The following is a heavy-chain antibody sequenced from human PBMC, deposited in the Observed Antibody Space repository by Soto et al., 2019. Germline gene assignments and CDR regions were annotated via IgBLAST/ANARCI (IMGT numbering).Heavy chain of an antibody. V-gene: IGHV4-30-4*01. J-gene: IGHJ5*02. CDR2: IYYSGST. CDR3: AGEGVQRISAAGTRGTTPKKPKNWFDP. Sequence: SETLSLTCTVSGGSISSGDYYWSWIRQPPGKGLEWIGYIYYSGSTYYNPSLKSRVTISVDTSKNQFSLKLSSVTAADTAVYYCAGEGVQRISAAGTRGTTPKKPKNWFDPWGQGTLVTVSS. CDR1: GGSISSGDYY. D-gene: IGHD6-13*01.